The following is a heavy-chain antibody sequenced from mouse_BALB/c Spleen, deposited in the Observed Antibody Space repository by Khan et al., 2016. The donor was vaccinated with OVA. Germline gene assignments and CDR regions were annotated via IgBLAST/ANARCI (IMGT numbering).Heavy chain of an antibody. CDR1: GFTFSSFG. J-gene: IGHJ1*01. V-gene: IGHV5-17*02. D-gene: IGHD2-3*01. CDR3: VRSGGYFPWYFDF. CDR2: MSSGSSTI. Sequence: VQLKESGGGLVQPGGSRKLSCAASGFTFSSFGMHWVRQAPKKGLEWVAYMSSGSSTIYYVDTVKGRFTISRDNSKNTLFLQMTSLRFVNTNVYFCVRSGGYFPWYFDFWGAGTSVTVSS.